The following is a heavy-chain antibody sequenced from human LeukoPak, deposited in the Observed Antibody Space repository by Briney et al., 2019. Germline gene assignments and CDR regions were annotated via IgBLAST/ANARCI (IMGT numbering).Heavy chain of an antibody. D-gene: IGHD5-18*01. CDR3: AKGGGYSYENYYYYMDV. CDR2: IRYDGNNK. J-gene: IGHJ6*03. CDR1: GFAFSSYG. V-gene: IGHV3-30*02. Sequence: PGGSPRLSCAASGFAFSSYGMHWVRQAPGKGLEWVAFIRYDGNNKDYADSVKGRFTISRDNSKNTLYLQMNSLRGEDTAVYYCAKGGGYSYENYYYYMDVWGKGTTVTVSS.